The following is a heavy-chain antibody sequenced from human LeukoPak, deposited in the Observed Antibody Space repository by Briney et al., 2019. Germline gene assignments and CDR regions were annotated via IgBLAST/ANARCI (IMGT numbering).Heavy chain of an antibody. Sequence: ASETLSLTCTVSGGSIRSYYWSGIRQPPGKGLEWIGYIYYSGSTNYNPSLKSRVTISVDTSKNQFSLKLSSVTAADTAVYYCSGGYYYDSSGPFDYWGQGTLVTVSS. CDR2: IYYSGST. D-gene: IGHD3-22*01. CDR1: GGSIRSYY. V-gene: IGHV4-59*01. CDR3: SGGYYYDSSGPFDY. J-gene: IGHJ4*02.